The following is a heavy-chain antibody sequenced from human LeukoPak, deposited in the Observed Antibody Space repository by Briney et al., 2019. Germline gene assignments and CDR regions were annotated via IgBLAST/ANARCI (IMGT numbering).Heavy chain of an antibody. Sequence: PGRSLRLSCAASGFTFSSYGMHWVRQAPGKGLEWVAVIWYDGSNKYYADSVKGRFTISRDNSKNTLYLQMNSLRAKDTAVYYCAREDDYYGSGSLDYWGQGTLVTVSS. CDR1: GFTFSSYG. CDR2: IWYDGSNK. V-gene: IGHV3-33*01. J-gene: IGHJ4*02. CDR3: AREDDYYGSGSLDY. D-gene: IGHD3-10*01.